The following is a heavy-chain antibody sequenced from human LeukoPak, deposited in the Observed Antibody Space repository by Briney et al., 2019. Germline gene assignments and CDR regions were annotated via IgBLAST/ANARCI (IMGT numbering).Heavy chain of an antibody. V-gene: IGHV3-33*01. CDR2: IRYDGSNK. J-gene: IGHJ5*02. CDR3: VRSARDCSSTSCRLDP. D-gene: IGHD2-2*01. CDR1: GFSFSSYG. Sequence: GRSLRLSCAASGFSFSSYGMHWVRQAPGKGLEWVAVIRYDGSNKYYVDSVKGRFTISRDNSKNTLYLQMNSLRAEDTAVYYCVRSARDCSSTSCRLDPWGQGTLVTVSS.